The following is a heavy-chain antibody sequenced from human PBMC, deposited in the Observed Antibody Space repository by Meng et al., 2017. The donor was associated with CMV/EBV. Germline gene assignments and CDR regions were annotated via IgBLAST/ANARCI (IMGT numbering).Heavy chain of an antibody. CDR1: GFTVSSNY. J-gene: IGHJ4*02. CDR2: IYSGGST. V-gene: IGHV3-66*01. Sequence: EVHAVESGGGLVQPGGSLRLSCAASGFTVSSNYMSWVRQAPGKGLEWVSVIYSGGSTYYADSVKGRFTISRDNSKNTLYLQMNSLRAEDTAVYYCAREGDGYDKAPYWGQGTLVTVSS. CDR3: AREGDGYDKAPY. D-gene: IGHD5-24*01.